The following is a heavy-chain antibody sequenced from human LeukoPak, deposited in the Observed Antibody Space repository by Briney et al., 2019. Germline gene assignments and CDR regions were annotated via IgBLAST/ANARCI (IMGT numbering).Heavy chain of an antibody. D-gene: IGHD3-3*01. CDR3: ARGSRFLEWSIATFDY. CDR1: GGTFSSYA. CDR2: IIPIFGTA. Sequence: ASVKVSCKASGGTFSSYAISWVRQAPGQGLEWMGGIIPIFGTANYAQKFQGRVTITADESTSTAYMELSSLRPEDTAVYYCARGSRFLEWSIATFDYWGQGTLVTVSS. J-gene: IGHJ4*02. V-gene: IGHV1-69*13.